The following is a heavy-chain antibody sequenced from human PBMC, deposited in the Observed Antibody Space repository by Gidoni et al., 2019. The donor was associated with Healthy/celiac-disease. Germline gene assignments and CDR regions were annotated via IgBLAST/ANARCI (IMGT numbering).Heavy chain of an antibody. CDR1: GSTFRSYG. Sequence: VQLVESGGAVVQPGRSLRLPCAPSGSTFRSYGMHWVRQAPGKGLEWVAVIWYDGSNKYYADSVKGRFTISRDNSKNTLYLQMNSLRAEDTAVYYCARDPSSGLTYYMDVWGKGTTVTVSS. V-gene: IGHV3-33*01. CDR3: ARDPSSGLTYYMDV. CDR2: IWYDGSNK. D-gene: IGHD6-19*01. J-gene: IGHJ6*03.